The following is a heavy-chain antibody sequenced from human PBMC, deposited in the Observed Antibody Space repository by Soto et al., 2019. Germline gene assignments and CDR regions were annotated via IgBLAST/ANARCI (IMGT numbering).Heavy chain of an antibody. V-gene: IGHV1-18*01. Sequence: ASVKVSCADSGYTFTSNGISWVRQAPGQGLEWMGWISAYNGNTNYAQKLQGRVTMTTDTSTSTAYMELRSLRSDDTAVYYCARDVEFSGYDSWGQGTLVTVSS. J-gene: IGHJ4*02. CDR1: GYTFTSNG. CDR3: ARDVEFSGYDS. D-gene: IGHD5-12*01. CDR2: ISAYNGNT.